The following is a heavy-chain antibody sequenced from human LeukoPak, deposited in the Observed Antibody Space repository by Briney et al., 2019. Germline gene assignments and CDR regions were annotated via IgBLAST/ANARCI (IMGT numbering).Heavy chain of an antibody. CDR1: GGSISSYY. Sequence: SETLSLTCTVSGGSISSYYWSWIRQPPGKGLEWIGCIYYGGSTNYNPSLKSRVTISVDTSKNQFSLKLSSVTAADTAVYYCARDSPYYSDSSGYLSAFDIWGQGTMVTVSS. CDR3: ARDSPYYSDSSGYLSAFDI. J-gene: IGHJ3*02. V-gene: IGHV4-59*01. D-gene: IGHD3-22*01. CDR2: IYYGGST.